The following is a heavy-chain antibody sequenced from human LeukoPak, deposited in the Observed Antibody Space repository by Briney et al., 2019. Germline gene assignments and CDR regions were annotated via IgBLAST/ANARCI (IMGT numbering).Heavy chain of an antibody. CDR1: GGSFSGYY. Sequence: AETLSLTCAVYGGSFSGYYWSWIRQPPGKGLEWIGYIYYSGSTNYNPSLKSRVTISVDTSKNQFSLKLSSVTAADTAVYYCARERTSAFDIWGQGTMVTVSS. V-gene: IGHV4-59*01. CDR2: IYYSGST. J-gene: IGHJ3*02. CDR3: ARERTSAFDI.